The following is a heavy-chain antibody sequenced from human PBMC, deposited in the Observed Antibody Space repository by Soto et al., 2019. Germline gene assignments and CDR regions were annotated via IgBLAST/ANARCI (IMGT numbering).Heavy chain of an antibody. CDR2: IYYSGST. J-gene: IGHJ5*02. CDR1: GGSISSGDYY. Sequence: QVQLQESGPGLVKPSQTLSLTCTVSGGSISSGDYYWSWIRQPPGKGLEWIGYIYYSGSTYYNPSLKSRVTISVDTSKNQFSLKLSSVTAADTAVYYCARGGDGSYYDSSLTTTMAWFDPWGQGTLVTVSS. V-gene: IGHV4-30-4*01. D-gene: IGHD3-22*01. CDR3: ARGGDGSYYDSSLTTTMAWFDP.